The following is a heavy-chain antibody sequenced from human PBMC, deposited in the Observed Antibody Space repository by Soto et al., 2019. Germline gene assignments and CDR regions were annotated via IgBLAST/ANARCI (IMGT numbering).Heavy chain of an antibody. CDR1: GYTFTSYG. J-gene: IGHJ4*02. CDR2: ISAYNGNT. Sequence: QVQLVQSGAEVKKPGASVKVSCKASGYTFTSYGISWVRQAPGQGLEWMGWISAYNGNTNYAQKLQGRVTMTTHTSTSTAYMELRGLRSDDTAVYYCAMGALRLGWLSFPTANYWGQGTLVTVSS. V-gene: IGHV1-18*01. D-gene: IGHD3-16*02. CDR3: AMGALRLGWLSFPTANY.